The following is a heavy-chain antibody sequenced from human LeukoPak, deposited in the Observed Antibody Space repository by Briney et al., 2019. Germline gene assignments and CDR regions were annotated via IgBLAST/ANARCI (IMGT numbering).Heavy chain of an antibody. J-gene: IGHJ6*04. CDR1: RFTFYSYS. V-gene: IGHV3-48*01. D-gene: IGHD3-3*01. CDR3: ARDTYYDFWSGYPTNYYNV. Sequence: GGSLRLSCAASRFTFYSYSMNWVRQAPGKGLEWVSYISGGGNTTFYTDSVKGRFTISRDNAKNSLYLQMNSLRAEDTAVYYCARDTYYDFWSGYPTNYYNVWGKGTTVTVSS. CDR2: ISGGGNTT.